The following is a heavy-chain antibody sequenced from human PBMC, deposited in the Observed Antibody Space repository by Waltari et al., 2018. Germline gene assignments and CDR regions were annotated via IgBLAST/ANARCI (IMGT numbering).Heavy chain of an antibody. D-gene: IGHD6-13*01. CDR3: AREGRAAAGTDY. Sequence: QVHLQQWGAGLLKPSETLSLTCAVSGGSFSGYFWSWFRQPPGKGLEWLGEINHSGYTNYNPPRKSRVTRSVDTSKNQFSLKLSSVTAADTAVYYCAREGRAAAGTDYWSQGTLVTVSS. V-gene: IGHV4-34*02. J-gene: IGHJ4*02. CDR1: GGSFSGYF. CDR2: INHSGYT.